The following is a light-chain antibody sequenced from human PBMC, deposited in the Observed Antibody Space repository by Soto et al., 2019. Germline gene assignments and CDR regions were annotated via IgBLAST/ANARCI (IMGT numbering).Light chain of an antibody. CDR3: QQYGSSPLT. Sequence: EIVLTQSPGTLSLSPGERATLSCRASQSVSSSYLAWYQQKPGQAPRLLIYGASSRATGITDRVSGSGSGTDFPLTISRLEPEDFAVYYCQQYGSSPLTGGGGTKVEIK. V-gene: IGKV3-20*01. CDR1: QSVSSSY. CDR2: GAS. J-gene: IGKJ4*01.